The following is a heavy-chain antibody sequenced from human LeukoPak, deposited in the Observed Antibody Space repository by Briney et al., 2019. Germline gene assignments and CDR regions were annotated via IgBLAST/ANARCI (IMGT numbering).Heavy chain of an antibody. J-gene: IGHJ2*01. V-gene: IGHV3-48*03. CDR3: ARSADYWYFDL. CDR2: ISSSGSTI. Sequence: GGSLRLSCAASGFTFSNYDMNWVRQAPGKGLEWVSYISSSGSTIYYADSVKGRFAISRDNAKNSLYLQMNSLRAEGTAVYYCARSADYWYFDLWGRGTLVTVSP. CDR1: GFTFSNYD.